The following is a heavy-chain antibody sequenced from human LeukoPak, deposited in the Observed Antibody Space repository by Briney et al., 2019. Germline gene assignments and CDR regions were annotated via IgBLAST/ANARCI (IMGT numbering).Heavy chain of an antibody. Sequence: GGSLRLSCAASGFTFSSYGMHWVRQAPGKGLEWVAVISYDGSNKYYADSVKGRFTISRDNSKNTLYLQMNSLRAEDTAVYYCAKGSTAYSSSWYADYWGQGTLVTVSS. J-gene: IGHJ4*02. CDR1: GFTFSSYG. V-gene: IGHV3-30*18. D-gene: IGHD6-13*01. CDR2: ISYDGSNK. CDR3: AKGSTAYSSSWYADY.